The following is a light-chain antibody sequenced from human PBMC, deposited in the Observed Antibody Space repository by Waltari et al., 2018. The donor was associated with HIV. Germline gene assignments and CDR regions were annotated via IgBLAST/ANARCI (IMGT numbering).Light chain of an antibody. Sequence: SYGLTQPPSVSVSPGQTARISCSGDELGHQYVSWSPQRAGQSPVLLIDKDTERHSGIPERFSGSNSGNTATLTISGAQATDEAEYFCQALATWDITSGGDFGTGTKVTVL. CDR2: KDT. J-gene: IGLJ1*01. CDR3: QALATWDITSGGD. CDR1: ELGHQY. V-gene: IGLV3-1*01.